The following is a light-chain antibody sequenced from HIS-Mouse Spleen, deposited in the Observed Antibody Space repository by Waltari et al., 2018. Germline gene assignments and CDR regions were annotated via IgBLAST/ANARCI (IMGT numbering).Light chain of an antibody. CDR2: WAS. Sequence: DIVMTQSPDSLAVSLGERATINCKSSQSVLYSSNNKNYLAWYQQKPGQPSKLLIYWASTRESGVPDRFSGSGSGTDFTLTISSLQAEDVAVYYCQQYYITPYTFGQGTKLEIK. J-gene: IGKJ2*01. CDR1: QSVLYSSNNKNY. V-gene: IGKV4-1*01. CDR3: QQYYITPYT.